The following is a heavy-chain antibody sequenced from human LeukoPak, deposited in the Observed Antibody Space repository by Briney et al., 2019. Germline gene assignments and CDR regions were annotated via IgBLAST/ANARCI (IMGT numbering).Heavy chain of an antibody. D-gene: IGHD3-3*01. CDR3: ATSNFGFPFDY. V-gene: IGHV3-15*01. CDR2: IKSKTDGGTT. J-gene: IGHJ4*02. CDR1: GFTFSNAW. Sequence: GGSLRLSCAASGFTFSNAWMSWVRQAPGKGLEWVGRIKSKTDGGTTDYAAPVKGRFTISRDDSKNTLYLQMNSLKTEDTAVYYCATSNFGFPFDYWGQGTLVTVSS.